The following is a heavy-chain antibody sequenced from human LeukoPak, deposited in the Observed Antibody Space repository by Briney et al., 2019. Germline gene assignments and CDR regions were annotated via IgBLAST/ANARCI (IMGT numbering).Heavy chain of an antibody. V-gene: IGHV4-34*01. J-gene: IGHJ5*02. Sequence: SETLSLTCAVYGGSFSGYYWSWIRQPPGKGLEWIGEINHSGGTNYNPSLKSRVTISVDTSKNQFSLKLSSVTAADTAVYYCARTYYDYVWGSYRFTSSNWFDPWGQGTLVTVSS. CDR2: INHSGGT. D-gene: IGHD3-16*02. CDR1: GGSFSGYY. CDR3: ARTYYDYVWGSYRFTSSNWFDP.